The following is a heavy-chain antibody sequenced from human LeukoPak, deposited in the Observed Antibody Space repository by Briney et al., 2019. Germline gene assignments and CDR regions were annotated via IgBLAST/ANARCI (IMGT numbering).Heavy chain of an antibody. CDR3: ARHEYSGSYYGLSWFDP. CDR2: IYYNEYT. CDR1: RGSVSSSSYY. V-gene: IGHV4-39*01. Sequence: PSETLFLTCTVSRGSVSSSSYYWGWIRQPPGKGLAWIGSIYYNEYTYYNPSLKSRVTISVDTSKNQFSLKLSSVTAADTAVYYCARHEYSGSYYGLSWFDPWGPGTLVTVSS. J-gene: IGHJ5*02. D-gene: IGHD1-26*01.